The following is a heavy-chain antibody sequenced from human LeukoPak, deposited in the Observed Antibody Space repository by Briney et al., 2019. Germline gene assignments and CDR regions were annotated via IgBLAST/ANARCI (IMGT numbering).Heavy chain of an antibody. V-gene: IGHV4-4*07. CDR3: ARVADYSNYDYYYYYMDV. D-gene: IGHD4-11*01. CDR1: GGSISSYY. Sequence: PSETLSLTCTVSGGSISSYYWSWIRQPAGKGLEWIGRIHTSGSTNYNPSLKSRVTMSVDTSKNQFSLKLSSVTAADTAVYYCARVADYSNYDYYYYYMDVWGKGTTVTVSS. J-gene: IGHJ6*03. CDR2: IHTSGST.